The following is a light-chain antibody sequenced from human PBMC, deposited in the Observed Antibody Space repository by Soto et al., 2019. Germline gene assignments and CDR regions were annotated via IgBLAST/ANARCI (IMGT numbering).Light chain of an antibody. CDR3: QQANSFPIT. Sequence: DIQMTQYPSTLSASVGDRVRIACRASQSVSSWLAWYQQKPGKAPKLLIYEASSLQSGVPSGISGSGSGTDFTLTISSLQPEDFATYYCQQANSFPITFGQGTRLEIK. CDR1: QSVSSW. V-gene: IGKV1-12*01. CDR2: EAS. J-gene: IGKJ5*01.